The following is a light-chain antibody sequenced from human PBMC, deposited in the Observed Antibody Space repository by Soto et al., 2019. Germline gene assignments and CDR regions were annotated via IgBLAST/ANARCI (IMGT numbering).Light chain of an antibody. V-gene: IGKV3-20*01. Sequence: DIVLPQSPGTLSLSPGERATLSCRTSQAILNNYLAWFQQTPGQAPRLLIYLASNRAAGIPDRFSGSGSGTDFTLTISRLEPEDFAVYYCQHFGTPPWTFGQGTKVEI. CDR2: LAS. CDR1: QAILNNY. J-gene: IGKJ1*01. CDR3: QHFGTPPWT.